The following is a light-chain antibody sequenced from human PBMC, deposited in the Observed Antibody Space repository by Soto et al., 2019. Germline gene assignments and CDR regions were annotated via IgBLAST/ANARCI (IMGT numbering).Light chain of an antibody. CDR1: QSVSRY. J-gene: IGKJ4*01. V-gene: IGKV3-15*01. CDR3: QQYHTWPIT. Sequence: EIVFTQSPSTLSLSPGERATLSCRASQSVSRYLAWYQQKPGQAPRLLIYDASNRATGIPARFSGSGSGTEFTLTISSLQSEDCAIYYCQQYHTWPITFGGGTKVDIK. CDR2: DAS.